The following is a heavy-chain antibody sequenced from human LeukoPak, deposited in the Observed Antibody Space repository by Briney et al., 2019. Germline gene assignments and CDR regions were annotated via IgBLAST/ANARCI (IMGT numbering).Heavy chain of an antibody. J-gene: IGHJ3*01. D-gene: IGHD3-22*01. Sequence: GSLRLPCEASGFPFGSYAMTWVRRAPGKGLDWVSVIGASGADTYYADSVKGRFTVSRDNAKNTLYLHMSSLRAEDTAVYFCARRPRDSSGYYLGAFHDWGQGTTVTVSS. CDR1: GFPFGSYA. V-gene: IGHV3-23*01. CDR3: ARRPRDSSGYYLGAFHD. CDR2: IGASGADT.